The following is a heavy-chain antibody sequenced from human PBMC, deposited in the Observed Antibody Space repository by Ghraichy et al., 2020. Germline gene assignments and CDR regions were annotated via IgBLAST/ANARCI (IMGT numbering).Heavy chain of an antibody. J-gene: IGHJ6*02. CDR3: AGQLHRLRGLCSGGVCHYGLDV. Sequence: GGSLRLSCVTSGFTFSNYRIHWVRQAPGKGLEWVSSISSTSTYIYYADSVKGRFTTTRDNAKNTAYLQVDGLRVEDTAVYYCAGQLHRLRGLCSGGVCHYGLDVWGQGTPVTVSS. V-gene: IGHV3-21*06. D-gene: IGHD2-21*01. CDR2: ISSTSTYI. CDR1: GFTFSNYR.